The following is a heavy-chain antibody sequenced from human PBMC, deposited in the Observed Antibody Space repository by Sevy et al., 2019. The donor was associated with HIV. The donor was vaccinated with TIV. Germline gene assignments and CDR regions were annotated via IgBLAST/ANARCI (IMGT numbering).Heavy chain of an antibody. CDR1: GLTVSSNY. V-gene: IGHV3-53*01. CDR2: IYSGGAT. D-gene: IGHD6-13*01. J-gene: IGHJ4*02. CDR3: ARGGLDSNWFRPFDY. Sequence: GGSLRLSCAVSGLTVSSNYMSWVRQAPGKGLEWVSLIYSGGATYYADSVNGRFTISGDDSKNTLYLQMDSLRAEDTAVYYCARGGLDSNWFRPFDYWGRGTLVTVSS.